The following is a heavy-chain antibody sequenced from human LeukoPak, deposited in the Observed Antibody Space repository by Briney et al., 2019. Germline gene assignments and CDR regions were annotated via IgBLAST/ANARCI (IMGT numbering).Heavy chain of an antibody. D-gene: IGHD3-22*01. J-gene: IGHJ4*02. CDR3: TRDRPNYYGSDGHYYRRNGDY. CDR1: EFTFSIYA. V-gene: IGHV3-23*01. CDR2: ITSRGEGT. Sequence: GGSLRLSCAASEFTFSIYALSWVRQAPGKGLEWVSSITSRGEGTWYAGSVKGRFTISRDDSKNTLYLQLNSLRAEDTAVYYCTRDRPNYYGSDGHYYRRNGDYWGQGTLVTVSS.